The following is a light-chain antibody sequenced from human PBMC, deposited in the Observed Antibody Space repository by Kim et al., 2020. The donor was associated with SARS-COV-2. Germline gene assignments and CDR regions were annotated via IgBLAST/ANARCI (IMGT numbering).Light chain of an antibody. CDR1: SSNIGTNY. V-gene: IGLV1-51*01. CDR2: DNN. Sequence: GPEVTISCSGTSSNIGTNYVSWYQQFPGKAPKLLIYDNNKRALGIPDRFSGSKSGTSGTLDITGLQTGDEADYYCASWDSSLSGGVFGGGTKLTVL. J-gene: IGLJ3*02. CDR3: ASWDSSLSGGV.